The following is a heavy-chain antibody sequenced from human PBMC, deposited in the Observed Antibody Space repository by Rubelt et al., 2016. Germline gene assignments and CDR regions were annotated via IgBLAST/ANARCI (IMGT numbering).Heavy chain of an antibody. V-gene: IGHV4-34*01. CDR2: SNPSGST. J-gene: IGHJ5*01. CDR3: ARALSASAGWFDS. D-gene: IGHD6-6*01. CDR1: GGSLSGYY. Sequence: QVQLQQWGAGLLKPSETLSLTCAVYGGSLSGYYWSWIRQSPGKGLEWIGESNPSGSTNYNPSLKRRVTISVDTSENQFSLNLNAMTGADTAVYYCARALSASAGWFDSWDQGVRVTVSS.